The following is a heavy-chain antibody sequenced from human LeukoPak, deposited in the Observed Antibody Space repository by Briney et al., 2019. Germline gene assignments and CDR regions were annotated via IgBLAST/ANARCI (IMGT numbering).Heavy chain of an antibody. CDR1: EFTFSNYA. Sequence: GGSLRLSCAASEFTFSNYAMNWVRQAPGKGLEWVSGISGGGGSTYYADSVKGRFTISRDNSKNTLYLQMDSLRAEDTAVYYCTTGQAAVTHDGYWGQGTLVTVSS. V-gene: IGHV3-23*01. D-gene: IGHD4-17*01. CDR3: TTGQAAVTHDGY. CDR2: ISGGGGST. J-gene: IGHJ4*02.